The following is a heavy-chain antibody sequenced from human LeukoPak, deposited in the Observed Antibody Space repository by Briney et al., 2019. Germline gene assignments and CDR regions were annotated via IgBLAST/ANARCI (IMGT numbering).Heavy chain of an antibody. CDR2: ISGRGGGT. CDR1: GFTFSDYG. V-gene: IGHV3-23*01. J-gene: IGHJ4*02. D-gene: IGHD6-13*01. Sequence: GGSLRLSCAASGFTFSDYGMSWVRQAPGKGLEWVSTISGRGGGTYSADSVKGRFTISRDNSKNTVYLQMNSLRAEDTAVYYCAKGFQSWTIDYWGQGTLVTVSS. CDR3: AKGFQSWTIDY.